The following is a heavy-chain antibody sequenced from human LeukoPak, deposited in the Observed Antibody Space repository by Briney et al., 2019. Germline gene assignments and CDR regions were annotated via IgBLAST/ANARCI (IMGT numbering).Heavy chain of an antibody. CDR1: GYTFTSYD. V-gene: IGHV1-8*01. J-gene: IGHJ5*02. D-gene: IGHD3-10*01. Sequence: ASVKVSCKASGYTFTSYDINWVRQATGQGLEWMGWMNPNSGNTGYAQKFQGRVTMTRNTSISTAYMELSSLRSEDTAVYYCARELKVREVITGPAWGQGTLVTVSS. CDR3: ARELKVREVITGPA. CDR2: MNPNSGNT.